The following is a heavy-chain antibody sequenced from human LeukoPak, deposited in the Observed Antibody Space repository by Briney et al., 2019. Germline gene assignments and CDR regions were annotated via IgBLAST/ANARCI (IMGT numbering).Heavy chain of an antibody. CDR3: ARDLIHIVVVPAAMRSPMDV. D-gene: IGHD2-2*01. CDR2: INPTSGGT. CDR1: GYTFTVYY. J-gene: IGHJ6*03. Sequence: ASVKVSCKVSGYTFTVYYIHWVRQAPGQGLEWMGWINPTSGGTNYAQKFQGRVTITRDTSISTAYMELRSLRSDDTAVYYCARDLIHIVVVPAAMRSPMDVWGKGTTVTISS. V-gene: IGHV1-2*02.